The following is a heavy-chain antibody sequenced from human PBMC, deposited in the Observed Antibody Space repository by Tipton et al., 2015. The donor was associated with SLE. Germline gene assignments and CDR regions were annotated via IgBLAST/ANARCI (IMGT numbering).Heavy chain of an antibody. CDR1: GFTFSLYE. Sequence: SLRLSCAASGFTFSLYEMNWVRQAPGKGLEWVSVIYTGGRTFYADSAKGRFTISRDDSKDTLYLQMHSLRAEDTAVYYCAKTGFLWYFDLWGRGTLVTVSS. CDR2: IYTGGRT. J-gene: IGHJ2*01. CDR3: AKTGFLWYFDL. D-gene: IGHD1-1*01. V-gene: IGHV3-23*03.